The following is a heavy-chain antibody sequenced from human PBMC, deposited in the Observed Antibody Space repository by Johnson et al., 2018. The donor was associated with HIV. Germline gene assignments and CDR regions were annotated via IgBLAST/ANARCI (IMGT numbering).Heavy chain of an antibody. Sequence: QVQLVESGGGVVQPGRSLRLSCAASGFTFSSYALHWVRQAPGKGLEWVAVISYDGSSKYYADSVKGRFTISRDNSKNTLYQQMNSLRAEDTAVYYCVGGWDAFDIWGQGTMVTVSS. D-gene: IGHD3-16*01. CDR3: VGGWDAFDI. CDR2: ISYDGSSK. V-gene: IGHV3-30*04. J-gene: IGHJ3*02. CDR1: GFTFSSYA.